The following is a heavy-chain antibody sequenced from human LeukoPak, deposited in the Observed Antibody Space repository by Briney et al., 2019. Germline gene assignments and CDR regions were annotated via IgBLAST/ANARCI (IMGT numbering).Heavy chain of an antibody. J-gene: IGHJ4*02. CDR3: ARGWEWEPLDY. Sequence: QPGRSLRLSCAASGFTVSSNYMSWVRQAPGKGLEWVSVIYSGGSTYYADSVKGRFTISRDNSKNTLYLQMNSLRAEDTAVYYCARGWEWEPLDYWGQGTMVTVSS. CDR2: IYSGGST. CDR1: GFTVSSNY. D-gene: IGHD1-26*01. V-gene: IGHV3-53*01.